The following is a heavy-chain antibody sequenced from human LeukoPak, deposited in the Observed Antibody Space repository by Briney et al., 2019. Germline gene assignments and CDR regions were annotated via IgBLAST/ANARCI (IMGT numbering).Heavy chain of an antibody. CDR3: ARDGGYYFDY. J-gene: IGHJ4*02. D-gene: IGHD2-15*01. Sequence: SETLSLTCTVSGVSISSYYWSWIRQPPGKGLEWIGYIYYSGSTNYNPSLKSRVTISVDTSKNQFSLKLSSVIAADTAVYYCARDGGYYFDYWGQGTLVTVSS. CDR2: IYYSGST. V-gene: IGHV4-59*01. CDR1: GVSISSYY.